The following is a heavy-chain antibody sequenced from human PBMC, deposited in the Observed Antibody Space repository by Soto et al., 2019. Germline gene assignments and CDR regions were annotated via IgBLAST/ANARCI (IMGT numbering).Heavy chain of an antibody. Sequence: ASVKVSCTVSGYTHTELSMHWVRQAPGKGLEWMGGFDPEDGETIYAQKFQGRVTMTEDTSTDTAYMELSSLRSEDTAVYYCAISPRRYSSSWRYYYYGMDVWGQGTTVTVSS. CDR2: FDPEDGET. D-gene: IGHD6-13*01. CDR1: GYTHTELS. CDR3: AISPRRYSSSWRYYYYGMDV. J-gene: IGHJ6*02. V-gene: IGHV1-24*01.